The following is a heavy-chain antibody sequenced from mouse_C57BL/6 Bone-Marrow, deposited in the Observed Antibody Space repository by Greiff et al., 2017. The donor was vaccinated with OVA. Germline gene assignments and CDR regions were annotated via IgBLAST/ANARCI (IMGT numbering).Heavy chain of an antibody. V-gene: IGHV1-81*01. Sequence: QVQLKESGAELARPGASVKLSCRASGYTFTSYGISWVKQRTGQGLEWIGEIYPRSGNTYYNEKFKGKATLTADKSSSTAYMELRSLTSEDSAVYFCARSSYGNLDYWGQGTTLTVSS. CDR1: GYTFTSYG. CDR3: ARSSYGNLDY. J-gene: IGHJ2*01. D-gene: IGHD2-1*01. CDR2: IYPRSGNT.